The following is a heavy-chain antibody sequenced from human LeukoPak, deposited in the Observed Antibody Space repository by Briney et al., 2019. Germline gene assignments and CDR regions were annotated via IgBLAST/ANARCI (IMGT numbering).Heavy chain of an antibody. J-gene: IGHJ4*02. CDR2: INHSGST. CDR1: GGSFSGYY. V-gene: IGHV4-34*01. Sequence: SETLSLTCAVYGGSFSGYYWSWIRQPPGKGLEWIGEINHSGSTNYNPSLKSRVTISVDTSKNQFSLKLSSVTAADTAVYYCARDSGLPYSSSWYEDWGQGTLVTVSS. D-gene: IGHD6-13*01. CDR3: ARDSGLPYSSSWYED.